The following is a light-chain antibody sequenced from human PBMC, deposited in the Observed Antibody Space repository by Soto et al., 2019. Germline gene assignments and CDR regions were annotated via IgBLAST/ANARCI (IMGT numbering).Light chain of an antibody. CDR1: SSDVGGYNY. CDR2: EVS. V-gene: IGLV2-8*01. J-gene: IGLJ2*01. Sequence: QSALTQPRSVSGSPGQSVTISCTGTSSDVGGYNYVSWYQQHPGKAPKLMIHEVSKRPSGVPDRFSGSKSGNTASLTVSGLQAEDEAHYYCSSYAGSNNYVVFGGGTKVTVL. CDR3: SSYAGSNNYVV.